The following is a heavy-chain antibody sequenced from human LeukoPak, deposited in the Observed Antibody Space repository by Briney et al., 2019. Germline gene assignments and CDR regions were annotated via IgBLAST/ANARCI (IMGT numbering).Heavy chain of an antibody. V-gene: IGHV4-4*07. J-gene: IGHJ5*02. CDR3: ARHQGSGALNWFDP. Sequence: SETLSLTCTVSGGFISGYYWAWIRQSAGKGLQWIGRIYSRGITIYNPSLKSRVTMSVDTSKNQFSLRLSSVTAADTAVYYCARHQGSGALNWFDPWGQGTLVTVSS. D-gene: IGHD3-10*01. CDR1: GGFISGYY. CDR2: IYSRGIT.